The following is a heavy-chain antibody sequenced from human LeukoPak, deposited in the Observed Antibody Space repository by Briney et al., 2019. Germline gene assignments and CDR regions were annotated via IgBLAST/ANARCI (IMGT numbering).Heavy chain of an antibody. V-gene: IGHV1-69*13. D-gene: IGHD2-2*01. CDR3: ARPAAIVVVPAAINAFDI. Sequence: SVKVSCTASGGTFSSYAISWVRQAPGQGLEWMGGIIPIFGTANYAQKFQGRVTITADESTSTAYMELSSLRSEDTAVYYCARPAAIVVVPAAINAFDIWGQGTMVTVSS. CDR1: GGTFSSYA. CDR2: IIPIFGTA. J-gene: IGHJ3*02.